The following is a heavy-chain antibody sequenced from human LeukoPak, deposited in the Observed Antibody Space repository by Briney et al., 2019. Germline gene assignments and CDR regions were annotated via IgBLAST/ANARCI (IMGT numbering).Heavy chain of an antibody. Sequence: SETLSLTCTVSGGSISSYYWSWIRQPAGKGLEWIRRIYTSGSTNYNPSLKSRVTMSVDTSKNQFSLKLSSVTAADTAVYYCARAISSWYSRLSFDYWGPGTLVTVSS. CDR1: GGSISSYY. V-gene: IGHV4-4*07. J-gene: IGHJ4*02. CDR3: ARAISSWYSRLSFDY. D-gene: IGHD6-13*01. CDR2: IYTSGST.